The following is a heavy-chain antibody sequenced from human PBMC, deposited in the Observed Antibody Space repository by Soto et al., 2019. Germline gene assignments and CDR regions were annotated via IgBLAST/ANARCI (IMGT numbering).Heavy chain of an antibody. J-gene: IGHJ4*02. CDR1: GFTFSTYG. D-gene: IGHD2-15*01. V-gene: IGHV3-23*01. CDR3: AKANRHFSGNNCYYFHY. CDR2: LSSTDNSCRT. Sequence: EVQLLESGGALVQPGGSLRLSCAASGFTFSTYGMNWVRQAPGKGLEWVSTLSSTDNSCRTYYAESVQGRLTISRDTSNNTLYLQMIRLTAEDTAVYYCAKANRHFSGNNCYYFHYWGQRTLVTVSS.